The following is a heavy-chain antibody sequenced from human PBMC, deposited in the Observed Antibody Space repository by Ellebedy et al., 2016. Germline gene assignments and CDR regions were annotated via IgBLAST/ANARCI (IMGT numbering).Heavy chain of an antibody. J-gene: IGHJ5*02. Sequence: SETLSLTCTVSGGSISSSSYYWGWIRQPPGKGLEWIGSIYYSGSTYYNPSLKSRVTISVDTSKNHFSLKVSSVTAADTALYYCARLQMYYYDSSGYAFDPWGQGTLVTVSS. D-gene: IGHD3-22*01. CDR1: GGSISSSSYY. CDR3: ARLQMYYYDSSGYAFDP. CDR2: IYYSGST. V-gene: IGHV4-39*01.